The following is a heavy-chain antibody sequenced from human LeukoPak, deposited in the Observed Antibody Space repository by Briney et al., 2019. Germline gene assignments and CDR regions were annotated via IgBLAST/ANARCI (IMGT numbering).Heavy chain of an antibody. D-gene: IGHD5-12*01. CDR2: INPNSGGT. CDR3: AREDSGYDLWYFDL. V-gene: IGHV1-2*02. Sequence: GASVTVSCKASGYTFTDYYMHWVRQPPGQALEGIGWINPNSGGTNYAQKFQGRVTMTRDTSIRTAYMELSRLRSDDTAVYYCAREDSGYDLWYFDLWGRGTLVTVSS. CDR1: GYTFTDYY. J-gene: IGHJ2*01.